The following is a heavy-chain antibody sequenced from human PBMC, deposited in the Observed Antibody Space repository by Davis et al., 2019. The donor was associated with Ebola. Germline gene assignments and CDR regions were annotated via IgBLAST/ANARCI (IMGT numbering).Heavy chain of an antibody. V-gene: IGHV1-3*01. CDR3: ARDDSSSWYTNNWFDP. Sequence: AASVKVSCKASGYTFIKYAIHWVRQAPGQRPEWMGWINAGNGNTKYSQKFRGRVTITRDTSASTAYMELSSLRSEDTAVYYCARDDSSSWYTNNWFDPWGQGTLVTVSS. D-gene: IGHD6-13*01. J-gene: IGHJ5*02. CDR2: INAGNGNT. CDR1: GYTFIKYA.